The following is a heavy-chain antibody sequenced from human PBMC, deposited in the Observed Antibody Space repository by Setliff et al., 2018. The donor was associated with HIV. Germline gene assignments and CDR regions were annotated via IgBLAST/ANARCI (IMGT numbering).Heavy chain of an antibody. CDR1: GFTFSGYG. V-gene: IGHV3-23*01. Sequence: GGSLRLSCAASGFTFSGYGMSWVRQAPGKGLEWVSSITAGSSTTYYADSVKGRFTISRDNSKNTLYLQMDSLRAKDTAVYYCARGRRVSSNYYYYYYMDVWGKGTTVTVSS. D-gene: IGHD2-2*01. CDR3: ARGRRVSSNYYYYYYMDV. J-gene: IGHJ6*03. CDR2: ITAGSSTT.